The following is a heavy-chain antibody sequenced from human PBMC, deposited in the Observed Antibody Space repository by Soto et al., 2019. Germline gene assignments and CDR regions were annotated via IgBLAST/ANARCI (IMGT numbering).Heavy chain of an antibody. CDR2: IKRNADDT. Sequence: ASVKVSCKPSGFTFSGFYLHSLRQAPGQPPDWMGWIKRNADDTGYAQKFHGRFPMTWDTSSRAGDMELSSPSSDDTAVYYCARSPYSFEGDGHHYYHGIDLWGLGTTVTVSS. J-gene: IGHJ6*02. V-gene: IGHV1-2*02. CDR1: GFTFSGFY. D-gene: IGHD2-15*01. CDR3: ARSPYSFEGDGHHYYHGIDL.